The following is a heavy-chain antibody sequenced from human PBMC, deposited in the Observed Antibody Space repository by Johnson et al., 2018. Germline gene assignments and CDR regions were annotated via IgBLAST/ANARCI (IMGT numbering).Heavy chain of an antibody. CDR3: ARDRRSSGWITRARNFQH. CDR1: GFTFSSYS. D-gene: IGHD6-19*01. V-gene: IGHV3-21*01. J-gene: IGHJ1*01. CDR2: ISSSSSYI. Sequence: LVESGGGLVKPGGSLRLSCAASGFTFSSYSMNWVRQAPGKGLAWVSSISSSSSYIYYADSVKGRFTISRDNAKNSLFLQMNSLGAEDTAVYYCARDRRSSGWITRARNFQHWGQGTLVTVSS.